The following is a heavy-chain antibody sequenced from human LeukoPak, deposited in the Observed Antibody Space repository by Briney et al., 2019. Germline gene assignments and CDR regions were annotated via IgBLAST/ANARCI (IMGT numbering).Heavy chain of an antibody. Sequence: GESLKISCKGSGYSFTSYWIGWVRQMPGKGLEWMGIIYPGDSDTRYSPSFQGQVTIPADKSISTAYLQWSSLKASDTAMYYCARPGYCSGGSCYYPAPLDYWGQGTLVTVSS. CDR2: IYPGDSDT. CDR3: ARPGYCSGGSCYYPAPLDY. CDR1: GYSFTSYW. V-gene: IGHV5-51*01. J-gene: IGHJ4*02. D-gene: IGHD2-15*01.